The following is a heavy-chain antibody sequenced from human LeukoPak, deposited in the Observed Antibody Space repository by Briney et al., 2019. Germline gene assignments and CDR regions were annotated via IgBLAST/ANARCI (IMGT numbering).Heavy chain of an antibody. J-gene: IGHJ4*02. D-gene: IGHD3-22*01. CDR1: GYTFTSNG. V-gene: IGHV1-18*01. CDR2: ISAYNGNT. Sequence: ASVKVSCKASGYTFTSNGISWVGQAPGQGLEWMGGISAYNGNTNYAQKLQGRVTMTTDTSTSTAYMELRSLRSDDTAVYYCALRSGYYYGWYFDYWGQGTLVTVSS. CDR3: ALRSGYYYGWYFDY.